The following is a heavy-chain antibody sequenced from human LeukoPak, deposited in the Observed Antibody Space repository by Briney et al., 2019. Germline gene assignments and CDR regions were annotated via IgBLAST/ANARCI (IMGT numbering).Heavy chain of an antibody. CDR1: GFTFSSYT. CDR2: ISSSGTYI. Sequence: PGGSLRLSCAASGFTFSSYTINWVRQAPGKGLEWVSSISSSGTYIYYADSVKGRFTISRDNAKNSLYLQMNGLRAEDTAVYYCARESTVYSDYWGQGTLVTVSP. CDR3: ARESTVYSDY. J-gene: IGHJ4*02. V-gene: IGHV3-21*01. D-gene: IGHD2-8*01.